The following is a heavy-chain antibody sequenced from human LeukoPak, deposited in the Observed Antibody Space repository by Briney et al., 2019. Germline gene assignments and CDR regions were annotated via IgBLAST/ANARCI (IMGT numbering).Heavy chain of an antibody. CDR3: ARGRPSADYYYYGMDV. CDR1: GGSISSYY. CDR2: VYYSGST. D-gene: IGHD5-24*01. J-gene: IGHJ6*02. V-gene: IGHV4-59*01. Sequence: SETLSLTCTVSGGSISSYYWSWIRQPPGKGLEWIGYVYYSGSTNYNPSLKSRVTISVDTSKNQFSLKLSSVTAANTAVYYCARGRPSADYYYYGMDVWGQGTTVTVS.